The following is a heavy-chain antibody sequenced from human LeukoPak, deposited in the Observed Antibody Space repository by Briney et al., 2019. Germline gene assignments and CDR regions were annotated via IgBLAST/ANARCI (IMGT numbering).Heavy chain of an antibody. CDR1: GGSISSSSYY. J-gene: IGHJ6*03. Sequence: SETLSLTCTVSGGSISSSSYYWGWIRQPPGKGLEWIGSIYYSGSTYYNPSLKSRVTISVDTSKNQFSLKLSSVTAADTAVYYCAKAPYGDHSYYMDAWGKGTTVTISS. CDR3: AKAPYGDHSYYMDA. D-gene: IGHD4-17*01. V-gene: IGHV4-39*07. CDR2: IYYSGST.